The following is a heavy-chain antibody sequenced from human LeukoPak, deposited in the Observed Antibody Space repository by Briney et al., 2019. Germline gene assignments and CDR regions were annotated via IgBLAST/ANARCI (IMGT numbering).Heavy chain of an antibody. CDR3: ARDYKYAFDN. V-gene: IGHV3-48*01. Sequence: GGSLRLSCAASGFPFSAYSMNWVRQAPGKGLEWISYIGISSGNTKYADSVKGRFTISGDKAKNSLYLQMNSLRVEDTAVYYCARDYKYAFDNWGQGTLVTVSS. J-gene: IGHJ4*02. CDR2: IGISSGNT. D-gene: IGHD5-24*01. CDR1: GFPFSAYS.